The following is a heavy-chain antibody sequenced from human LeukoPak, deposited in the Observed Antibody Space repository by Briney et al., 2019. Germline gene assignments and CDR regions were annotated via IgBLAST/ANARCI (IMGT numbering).Heavy chain of an antibody. CDR3: ARARGLGGWYLGY. Sequence: GGSLRLSCAASGFTFSSYWMHWVRQAPGKGQVWVSRINSDGSSTSYADSVKGRFTISRDNAKNTLYLQMNSLRAEDTAVYYCARARGLGGWYLGYWGQGTLVTVSS. J-gene: IGHJ4*02. CDR2: INSDGSST. V-gene: IGHV3-74*01. CDR1: GFTFSSYW. D-gene: IGHD6-19*01.